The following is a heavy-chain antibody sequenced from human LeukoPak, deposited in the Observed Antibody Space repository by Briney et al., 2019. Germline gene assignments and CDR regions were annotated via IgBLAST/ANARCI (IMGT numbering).Heavy chain of an antibody. Sequence: ASVKVSCKASGYTFTSYGISWVRQAPGQGLGWMGWISAYNGNTNYAQKLQGRVTMTTDTSTSTAYMELRSLRSDDTAVYYCAAHYYDSSGYFPTIDYWGQGTLVTVSS. CDR2: ISAYNGNT. CDR3: AAHYYDSSGYFPTIDY. V-gene: IGHV1-18*01. J-gene: IGHJ4*02. D-gene: IGHD3-22*01. CDR1: GYTFTSYG.